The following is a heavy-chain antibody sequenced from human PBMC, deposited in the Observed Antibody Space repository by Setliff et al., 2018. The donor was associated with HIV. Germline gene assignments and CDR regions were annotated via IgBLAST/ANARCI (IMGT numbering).Heavy chain of an antibody. CDR1: CYTFTSYG. CDR3: ARGGFTMIVVGEDAFDI. CDR2: ISAYNGNT. V-gene: IGHV1-18*01. Sequence: ASVKVSCKASCYTFTSYGISWVRQAPGQGLEWMGWISAYNGNTNYAQKLQGRVTMTTDTSTSTAYMERRSLRSDDTAVYYCARGGFTMIVVGEDAFDIWGQGTMVTVSS. J-gene: IGHJ3*02. D-gene: IGHD3-22*01.